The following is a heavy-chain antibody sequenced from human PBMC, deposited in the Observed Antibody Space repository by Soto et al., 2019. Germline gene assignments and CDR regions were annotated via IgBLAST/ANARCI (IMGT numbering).Heavy chain of an antibody. CDR3: ARTPVGLSFAY. D-gene: IGHD2-15*01. Sequence: GPTLVNPTQTLTLTCTFSGFSLTTHGMCVTWIRQPPGKALEWLAVIDWHDEKFYSTSLKTRLTISKDTSKNQVILRMTNMDPLDTATYYCARTPVGLSFAYWGQGALVTVSS. V-gene: IGHV2-70*01. CDR2: IDWHDEK. CDR1: GFSLTTHGMC. J-gene: IGHJ4*02.